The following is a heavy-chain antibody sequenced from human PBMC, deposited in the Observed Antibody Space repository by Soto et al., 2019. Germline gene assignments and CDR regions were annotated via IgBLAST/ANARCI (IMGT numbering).Heavy chain of an antibody. CDR1: SASISSEQW. Sequence: QMQLQESGPGLVKPSETLSLTCAVSSASISSEQWWSWVRQPPGKGLEWIGEIHHSGNTNSNPSLKSRVTRSVDKSQNQFSLNLNSLTAADTAVYYCARSFGWYAIDQWSQGTLVTVSS. D-gene: IGHD6-19*01. V-gene: IGHV4-4*02. CDR2: IHHSGNT. J-gene: IGHJ4*02. CDR3: ARSFGWYAIDQ.